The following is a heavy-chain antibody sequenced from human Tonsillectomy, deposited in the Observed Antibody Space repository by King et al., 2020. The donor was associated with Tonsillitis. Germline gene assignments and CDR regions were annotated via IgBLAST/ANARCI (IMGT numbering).Heavy chain of an antibody. D-gene: IGHD6-13*01. V-gene: IGHV1-69*09. CDR1: GDTFSSYG. J-gene: IGHJ6*02. CDR2: IIPILGIA. CDR3: ARDQFPYSRGGEYCYYYYGMDV. Sequence: VQLVQSGAEVKKPGSSVNVSCKASGDTFSSYGINWVRQAPGQGLEWMGRIIPILGIANYAQKFQGRVTITADKSTNAAYMELSSLRSEDTAVYYCARDQFPYSRGGEYCYYYYGMDVWGQGTTVTVSS.